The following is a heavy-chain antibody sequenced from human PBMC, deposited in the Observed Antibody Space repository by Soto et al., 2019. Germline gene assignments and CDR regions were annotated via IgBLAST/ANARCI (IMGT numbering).Heavy chain of an antibody. CDR1: GGSISSYY. D-gene: IGHD5-12*01. J-gene: IGHJ3*02. V-gene: IGHV4-59*08. CDR2: IYYSGST. CDR3: AKRYSGYDDAFDI. Sequence: SETLSLTCTVSGGSISSYYWSWIRQPPGKGLEWITYIYYSGSTNYNPSLKSRVTISVDTSKNQFSLKLSSVTAADTAVYYCAKRYSGYDDAFDIWAQGTTVT.